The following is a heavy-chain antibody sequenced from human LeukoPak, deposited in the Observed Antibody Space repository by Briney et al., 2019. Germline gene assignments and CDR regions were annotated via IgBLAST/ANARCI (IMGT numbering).Heavy chain of an antibody. CDR1: GGSFSGYY. CDR2: INHSGST. V-gene: IGHV4-34*01. D-gene: IGHD5-24*01. CDR3: ARGRGNNSFDY. Sequence: SETLPLTCAVYGGSFSGYYWSWIRQPPGKGLEWIGEINHSGSTNYNPSLKSRVTISVDTSKNQFSLKLSSVTAADTAVYYCARGRGNNSFDYWGLGTLVTVSS. J-gene: IGHJ4*02.